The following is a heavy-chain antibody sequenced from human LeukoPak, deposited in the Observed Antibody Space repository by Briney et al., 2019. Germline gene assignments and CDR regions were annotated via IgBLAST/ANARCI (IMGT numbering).Heavy chain of an antibody. V-gene: IGHV1-18*01. J-gene: IGHJ4*02. D-gene: IGHD4-17*01. CDR1: GYTFSNHG. CDR3: ARDLSLGRHDDGEPFDS. CDR2: ISGYNGNT. Sequence: GASVKVSCKTSGYTFSNHGISWVRQAPGHGLEWMGWISGYNGNTNYVQKFRGRITMTTDTSTSTAYLQLRSLSSDDTALYYCARDLSLGRHDDGEPFDSWGQGTLVTVSS.